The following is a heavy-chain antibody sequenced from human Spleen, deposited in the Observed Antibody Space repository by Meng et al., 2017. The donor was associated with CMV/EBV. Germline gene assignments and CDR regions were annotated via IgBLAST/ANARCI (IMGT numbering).Heavy chain of an antibody. D-gene: IGHD5-12*01. V-gene: IGHV1-18*01. J-gene: IGHJ4*02. CDR3: ARAGGGNWGVYSAYDY. CDR2: SSTYNGET. Sequence: SGYTVTSYGNSWVGQAPGQGLEWMGWSSTYNGETNNAQKLQGRVTMTTDTSTSTDYMELRSLRSDDTAVYYCARAGGGNWGVYSAYDYWGQGILVTVSS. CDR1: GYTVTSYG.